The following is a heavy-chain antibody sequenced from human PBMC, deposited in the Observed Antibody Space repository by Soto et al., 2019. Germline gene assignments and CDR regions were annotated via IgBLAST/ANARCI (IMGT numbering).Heavy chain of an antibody. V-gene: IGHV3-23*01. CDR3: VIAIVPAAIVDYYYGMDV. CDR1: GFTLSSYA. CDR2: ISGSGGST. D-gene: IGHD2-2*02. J-gene: IGHJ6*02. Sequence: GSLRLSFAASGFTLSSYAMSWVRLAPWKVLEWVSAISGSGGSTYYADSVKGRFTISRDNSKNTLYLQMNSLRAEDTAVYYCVIAIVPAAIVDYYYGMDVWGQGTTVTVSS.